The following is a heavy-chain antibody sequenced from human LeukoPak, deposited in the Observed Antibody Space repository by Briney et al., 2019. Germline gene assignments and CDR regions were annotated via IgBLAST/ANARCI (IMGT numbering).Heavy chain of an antibody. CDR1: GYTFTGYY. D-gene: IGHD1-26*01. Sequence: ASVKVSCKASGYTFTGYYVHWVRQAPGQGLEWMGWINPKSGGTNYAQKFQGRVTMTRDTSISTAYMELSRLRSDDTAVYYCARFSGSHNWFDPWGQGTLVTVSS. V-gene: IGHV1-2*02. J-gene: IGHJ5*02. CDR2: INPKSGGT. CDR3: ARFSGSHNWFDP.